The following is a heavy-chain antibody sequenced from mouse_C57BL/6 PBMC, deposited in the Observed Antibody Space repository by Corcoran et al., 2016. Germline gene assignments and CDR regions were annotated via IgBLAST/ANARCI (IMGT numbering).Heavy chain of an antibody. CDR1: GYTFTDYN. Sequence: EVQLQQSGPELVKPGASVKMSCKASGYTFTDYNMHWVKQSHGKSLEWIGYINPNNGGTSYNQKFKGKATLTVNKSSSTAYMELRSLTSEDSAVYYCARDPKLGQYYFDYWGQGTTLTVSS. J-gene: IGHJ2*01. V-gene: IGHV1-22*01. D-gene: IGHD4-1*01. CDR3: ARDPKLGQYYFDY. CDR2: INPNNGGT.